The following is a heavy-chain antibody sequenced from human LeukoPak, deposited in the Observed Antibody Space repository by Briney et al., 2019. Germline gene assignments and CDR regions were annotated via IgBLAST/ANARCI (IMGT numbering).Heavy chain of an antibody. CDR1: GFTFSSYA. Sequence: GGSLRLSCAASGFTFSSYAMHWVRQAPGKGLEWVAVISYDGSNKYYADSVKGRFTISRDNSKNTLYLQMNSLRAEDTAVYYCARDSYYYDSSGGEYFQHWGQGTLVTVSS. V-gene: IGHV3-30-3*01. J-gene: IGHJ1*01. D-gene: IGHD3-22*01. CDR2: ISYDGSNK. CDR3: ARDSYYYDSSGGEYFQH.